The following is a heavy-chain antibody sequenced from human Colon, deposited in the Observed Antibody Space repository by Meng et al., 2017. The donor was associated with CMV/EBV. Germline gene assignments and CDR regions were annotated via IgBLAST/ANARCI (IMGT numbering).Heavy chain of an antibody. D-gene: IGHD2-2*02. V-gene: IGHV1-2*02. CDR3: ARGYCSSTSCYKGNDY. CDR1: GFTFTGYY. CDR2: INPNSGGT. J-gene: IGHJ4*02. Sequence: GGSLRLSCTASGFTFTGYYMHWVRQAPGQGLEWMGWINPNSGGTNYAQKFQGRVTMTRDTSISTAYMELSRLRSDDTAVYYCARGYCSSTSCYKGNDYWGQGTLVTVSS.